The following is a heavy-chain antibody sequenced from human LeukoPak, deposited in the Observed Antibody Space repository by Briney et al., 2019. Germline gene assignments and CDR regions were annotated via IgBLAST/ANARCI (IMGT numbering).Heavy chain of an antibody. D-gene: IGHD3-22*01. CDR2: INPSGGST. CDR3: ATDSNDSSGYQNRGDFDY. Sequence: GASVTVSCKASGYTFTSYYMHWVRQAPGQGLEWMGIINPSGGSTSYAQKFQGRVTMTRDTSTSTVYMELSSLRSEDTAVYYCATDSNDSSGYQNRGDFDYWGQGTLATVSS. V-gene: IGHV1-46*01. J-gene: IGHJ4*02. CDR1: GYTFTSYY.